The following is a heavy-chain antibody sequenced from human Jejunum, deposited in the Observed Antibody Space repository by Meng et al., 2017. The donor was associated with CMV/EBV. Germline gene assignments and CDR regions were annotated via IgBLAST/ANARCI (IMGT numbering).Heavy chain of an antibody. J-gene: IGHJ4*02. CDR3: ARDNMGSLDF. Sequence: SLTCSLSGGSITGYQWAWVRQAPGKGLEWIGHSSGSATYNPSLKSRVTISVDASKKQFSLNLNFVTAADTALYFCARDNMGSLDFWGQGALVTVSS. D-gene: IGHD1-26*01. CDR2: HSSGSA. CDR1: GGSITGYQ. V-gene: IGHV4-59*01.